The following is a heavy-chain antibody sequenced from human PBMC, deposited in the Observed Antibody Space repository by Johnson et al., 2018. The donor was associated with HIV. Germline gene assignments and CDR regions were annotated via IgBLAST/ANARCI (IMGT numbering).Heavy chain of an antibody. CDR2: ISYDGNSK. D-gene: IGHD1-26*01. V-gene: IGHV3-30*04. CDR3: TTDWGCYLLTDAFDV. Sequence: QVQLVESGGGVVQPGRSLRLSCAASGFTFSSYPMHWVRQAPGKGLEWVAFISYDGNSKYFADSVKGRFTISRDNSKNTLYLQMNSLKTEDAAVYYCTTDWGCYLLTDAFDVWGQGTMVTVSS. J-gene: IGHJ3*01. CDR1: GFTFSSYP.